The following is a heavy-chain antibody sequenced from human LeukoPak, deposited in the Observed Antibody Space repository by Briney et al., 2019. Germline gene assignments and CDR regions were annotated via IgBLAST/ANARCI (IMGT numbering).Heavy chain of an antibody. J-gene: IGHJ4*02. D-gene: IGHD1-26*01. CDR3: ASYPQVGDY. CDR2: INSDGSST. CDR1: GFTFSSYW. V-gene: IGHV3-74*01. Sequence: GGSLRLSCAASGFTFSSYWMHWVRQAPGKGLVWVSRINSDGSSTSYTDSVKGRFTISRDNAKNTLYLQMNGLRAEDTAVYYCASYPQVGDYWGQGTLVTVSS.